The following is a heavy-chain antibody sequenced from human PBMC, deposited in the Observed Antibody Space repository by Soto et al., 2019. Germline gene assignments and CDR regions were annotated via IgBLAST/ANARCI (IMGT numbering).Heavy chain of an antibody. D-gene: IGHD1-7*01. Sequence: QLQLVQSGAEVKKPGSSVKVSCKASGGFVRSDPISWVRQAPGQGPEWIGGIIPVFGSPTYAEKFQGRVTTAAEESSRTAYLDLTSLKSEDTAVYFCAKGEGQWELPLWGQGTQVTVSS. CDR3: AKGEGQWELPL. V-gene: IGHV1-69*01. J-gene: IGHJ4*02. CDR1: GGFVRSDP. CDR2: IIPVFGSP.